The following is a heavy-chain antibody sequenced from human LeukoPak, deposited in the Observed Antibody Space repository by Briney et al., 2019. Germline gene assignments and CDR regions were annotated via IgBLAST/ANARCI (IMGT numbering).Heavy chain of an antibody. Sequence: GGSLRLSCAASGFTFGNHWMTWVRQAPGKGLEWLAHIKEDGSETAYVDSVRGRFTISRDNAKNSLYLQMSSLRDEDTAAYYCARDRGFFLFDYWGQGTLVSVSS. CDR2: IKEDGSET. CDR1: GFTFGNHW. V-gene: IGHV3-7*01. J-gene: IGHJ4*02. D-gene: IGHD3-10*01. CDR3: ARDRGFFLFDY.